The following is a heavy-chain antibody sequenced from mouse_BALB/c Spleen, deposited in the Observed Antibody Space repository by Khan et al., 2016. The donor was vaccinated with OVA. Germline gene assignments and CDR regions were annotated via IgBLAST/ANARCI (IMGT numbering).Heavy chain of an antibody. CDR1: GYSITSDYA. D-gene: IGHD3-2*02. V-gene: IGHV3-2*02. CDR3: ARIQGGDFDY. CDR2: ISYSGNT. J-gene: IGHJ2*01. Sequence: EVQLQESGPGLVKPSQSLSLTCPVTGYSITSDYAWNWIRQFPGNKLEWMGYISYSGNTKYNPSLKSRIPITRHTSKNQFFLQLNFVTIEDTAAYYWARIQGGDFDYWGQGTTLTVSS.